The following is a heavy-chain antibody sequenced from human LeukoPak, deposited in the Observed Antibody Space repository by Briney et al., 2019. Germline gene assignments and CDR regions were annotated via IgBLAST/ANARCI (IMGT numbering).Heavy chain of an antibody. D-gene: IGHD3-10*01. CDR1: GFTVSDYY. J-gene: IGHJ4*02. V-gene: IGHV3-11*01. CDR2: ISSSGSTI. Sequence: GGSLRLSCAASGFTVSDYYMSWIRQAPGKGLEWVAYISSSGSTIYYADSVKGRFTISRDNAKNSLYLQMNSLRAEDTAVYYCGPEVGEFHFDYWGQGTLVTVSS. CDR3: GPEVGEFHFDY.